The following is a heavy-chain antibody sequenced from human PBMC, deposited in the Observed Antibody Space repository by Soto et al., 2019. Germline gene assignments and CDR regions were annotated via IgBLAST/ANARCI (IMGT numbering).Heavy chain of an antibody. CDR1: GFTFSSYS. J-gene: IGHJ4*02. V-gene: IGHV3-48*01. D-gene: IGHD5-18*01. CDR3: ARARGYSYGPRKPYGDLDYFDY. CDR2: ISSSSSTI. Sequence: GGSLRLSCAASGFTFSSYSMNWVRQAPGKGLEWVSYISSSSSTIYYADSVKGRFTISRDNAKNSLYLQMNSLRAEDTAVYYCARARGYSYGPRKPYGDLDYFDYWGQGTLVTVSS.